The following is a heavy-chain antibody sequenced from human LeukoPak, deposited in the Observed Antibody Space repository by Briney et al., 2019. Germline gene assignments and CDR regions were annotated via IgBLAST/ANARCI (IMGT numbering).Heavy chain of an antibody. CDR3: ARDMSVVLPSSYMDV. J-gene: IGHJ6*03. V-gene: IGHV3-30*04. CDR2: ISYDGSNK. CDR1: GFTFSSYE. Sequence: GGSLRLSCAASGFTFSSYEMNWVRQAPGKGLEWVALISYDGSNKYYADSVKGRFTISRDNSKNTLYLQMNSLRAEDTAVYYCARDMSVVLPSSYMDVWGKGTTVTVSS. D-gene: IGHD3-10*02.